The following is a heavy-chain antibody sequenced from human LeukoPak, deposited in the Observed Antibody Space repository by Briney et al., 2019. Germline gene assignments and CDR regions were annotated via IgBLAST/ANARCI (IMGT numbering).Heavy chain of an antibody. CDR3: ARERAYYYDSSGYRVWYFDL. V-gene: IGHV3-7*01. CDR2: IKQDGSEK. CDR1: GFTFSSYW. Sequence: GGSLRLSCAASGFTFSSYWMSWVRQAPGKGLECVANIKQDGSEKYYVDSVKGRFTISRDNAKNSLYLQMNSLRAEDTAVYYCARERAYYYDSSGYRVWYFDLWGRGTLVTVSS. J-gene: IGHJ2*01. D-gene: IGHD3-22*01.